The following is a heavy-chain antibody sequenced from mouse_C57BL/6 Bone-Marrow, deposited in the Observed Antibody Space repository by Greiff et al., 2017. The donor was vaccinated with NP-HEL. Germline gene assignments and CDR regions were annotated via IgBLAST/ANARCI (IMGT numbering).Heavy chain of an antibody. CDR1: GYTFTDYY. CDR2: INPYNGGT. V-gene: IGHV1-19*01. J-gene: IGHJ2*01. CDR3: ARRGVFDY. Sequence: VQLQQSGPVLVKPGASVKMSCKASGYTFTDYYMNWVKQSPGKSLEWIGVINPYNGGTSYNQKFKGKATLTVDKSSSTAYMELSSLTSEDSAVYYCARRGVFDYWGQGTTLTVSS.